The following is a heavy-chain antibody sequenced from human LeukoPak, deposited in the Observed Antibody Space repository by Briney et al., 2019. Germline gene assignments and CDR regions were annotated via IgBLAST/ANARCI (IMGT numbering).Heavy chain of an antibody. Sequence: SVTVSCKASGGTFSIYAISWVRQAPGQGLEWMGGIIPIFGTANYAQKFQGRVTITADESTSTAYMELSSLRSEDTAVYYCARMGMTTVTNWGQGTLVTVSS. D-gene: IGHD4-17*01. CDR1: GGTFSIYA. CDR2: IIPIFGTA. V-gene: IGHV1-69*13. CDR3: ARMGMTTVTN. J-gene: IGHJ4*02.